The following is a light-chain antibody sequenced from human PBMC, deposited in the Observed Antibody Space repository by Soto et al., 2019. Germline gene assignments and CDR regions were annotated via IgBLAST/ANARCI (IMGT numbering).Light chain of an antibody. CDR3: CSYATPRQ. CDR1: TSDVGSYNL. J-gene: IGLJ2*01. V-gene: IGLV2-23*02. CDR2: EVS. Sequence: QSALTQPASVSGSPGQSITISCTGTTSDVGSYNLVSWHQQHPGKAPKLIIYEVSERPSGVSTRFSGSKSGNMASLTISGLQAEDEAEYYCCSYATPRQFGGGTKLTVL.